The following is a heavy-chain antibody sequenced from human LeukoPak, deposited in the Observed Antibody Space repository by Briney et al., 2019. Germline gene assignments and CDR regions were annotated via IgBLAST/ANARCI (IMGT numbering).Heavy chain of an antibody. CDR1: GFIFSSSG. CDR2: ISDNGGST. J-gene: IGHJ6*03. V-gene: IGHV3-23*01. Sequence: GGSLRLSCVASGFIFSSSGMSWVRQAPGKGLEWVSTISDNGGSTYYPDSVKGRFTISRDNSKNTLYLQMNSLRAEDTAVYYCAKSGIAVAGPYYYYYMDVWGKGTTVTISS. D-gene: IGHD6-19*01. CDR3: AKSGIAVAGPYYYYYMDV.